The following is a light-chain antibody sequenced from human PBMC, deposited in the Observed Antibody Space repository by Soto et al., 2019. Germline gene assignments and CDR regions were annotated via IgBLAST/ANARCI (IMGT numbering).Light chain of an antibody. Sequence: QSALTQPASVSGSPGQSITISCTGTSSDVGGYNYVSWYQQHPGKDPKIMIYDVSNRPSGVSKRFSGSKSGNTATLTNYGLQAEDDAEYYCSSYTSISPVVVGGVTKLTVL. CDR3: SSYTSISPVV. V-gene: IGLV2-14*01. CDR1: SSDVGGYNY. J-gene: IGLJ2*01. CDR2: DVS.